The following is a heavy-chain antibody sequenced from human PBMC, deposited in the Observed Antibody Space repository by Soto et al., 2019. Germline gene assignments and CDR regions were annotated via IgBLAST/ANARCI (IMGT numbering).Heavy chain of an antibody. CDR2: IKQDGSEK. Sequence: GGSLRLSCAASGFTFSSYAMHWVRQAPGKGLEWVANIKQDGSEKYYVDSVKGRFTISRDNAKNSLYLQMNSLRAEDTAVYYCARDTYDFWSGYYDYWGQGTLVTVSS. D-gene: IGHD3-3*01. V-gene: IGHV3-7*01. CDR1: GFTFSSYA. J-gene: IGHJ4*02. CDR3: ARDTYDFWSGYYDY.